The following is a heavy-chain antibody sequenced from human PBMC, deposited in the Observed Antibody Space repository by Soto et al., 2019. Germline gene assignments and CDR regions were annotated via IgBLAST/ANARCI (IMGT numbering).Heavy chain of an antibody. Sequence: PGGSLRLSCAGNGLTMSTYAMSWVCQAPGKGLEWVSTIAGVDIFYADSVQGRFTISIDNSKNLLFLQMNSLTADDTATYYCAKDHFKGNGIYDGFDVWGQGTTVTVSS. CDR2: IAGVDI. D-gene: IGHD1-20*01. CDR3: AKDHFKGNGIYDGFDV. J-gene: IGHJ3*01. CDR1: GLTMSTYA. V-gene: IGHV3-23*01.